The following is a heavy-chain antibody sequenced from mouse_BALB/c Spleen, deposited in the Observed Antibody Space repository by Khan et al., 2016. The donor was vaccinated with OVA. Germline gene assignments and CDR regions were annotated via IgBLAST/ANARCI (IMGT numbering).Heavy chain of an antibody. CDR3: ARRNYFGYTFAY. CDR1: GYTFTDYY. D-gene: IGHD1-2*01. V-gene: IGHV1-77*01. Sequence: QVQLQQPGAELARPGASVKLSCKASGYTFTDYYINWMKQRTGQGLEWIGEISPGSGDISYNEKFKGKATLTADKSSSTAYMQLSSLTSEASAVYVCARRNYFGYTFAYWGQGTLVTVSA. CDR2: ISPGSGDI. J-gene: IGHJ3*01.